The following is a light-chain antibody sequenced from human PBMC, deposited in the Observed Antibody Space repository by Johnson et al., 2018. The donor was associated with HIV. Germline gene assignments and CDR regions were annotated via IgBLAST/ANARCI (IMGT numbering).Light chain of an antibody. Sequence: QSVLTQPPSVSAAPGQKVTISCSGSNSNIGNNYISWYQQLPRTAPKLLIYDTYKRPSGIPDRFSASKSGTSATLGITGLQTGDEADYYCGTWDSSLNAYVFGTWTKVTVL. V-gene: IGLV1-51*01. CDR2: DTY. CDR3: GTWDSSLNAYV. J-gene: IGLJ1*01. CDR1: NSNIGNNY.